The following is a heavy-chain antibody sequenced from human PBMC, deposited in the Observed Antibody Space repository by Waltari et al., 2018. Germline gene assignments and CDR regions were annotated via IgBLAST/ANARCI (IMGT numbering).Heavy chain of an antibody. Sequence: QLQLQESGPGLVKPSETLSLTCTVSGGSISSSSYYWGWIRQPPGKGLEWIGSIYYSGSTYYNPSLKSRVTISVDTSKNQFSLKLSSVTAADTAVYYCAREGRGSLLDYWGQGTLVTVSS. CDR1: GGSISSSSYY. J-gene: IGHJ4*02. CDR2: IYYSGST. D-gene: IGHD3-10*01. V-gene: IGHV4-39*07. CDR3: AREGRGSLLDY.